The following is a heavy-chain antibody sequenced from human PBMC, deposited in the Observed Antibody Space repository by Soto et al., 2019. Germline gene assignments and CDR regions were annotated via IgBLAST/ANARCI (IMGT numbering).Heavy chain of an antibody. CDR1: GGSFAAYS. CDR2: TSVSGSP. V-gene: IGHV4-59*01. CDR3: VRGLGGSFDF. D-gene: IGHD3-16*01. Sequence: SETLSLTCTVSGGSFAAYSWTWIRQPPGKGLEWLAYTSVSGSPTYSPSLKSRLTISLDTSKNQFSLTVTSATGADTAVYYCVRGLGGSFDFWGQGILVTVS. J-gene: IGHJ4*02.